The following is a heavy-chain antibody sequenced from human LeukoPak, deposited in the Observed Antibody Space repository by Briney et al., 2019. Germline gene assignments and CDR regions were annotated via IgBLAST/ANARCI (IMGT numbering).Heavy chain of an antibody. CDR3: ARGEYQLPYDY. Sequence: TASETLSLTCTVSGGSISSYYWSWIRQPAGKGLEWIGRIYTSGSTNYNPSLKSRVTISVDTSKNQFSLKLSSVTAADTAVYYCARGEYQLPYDYWGQGTLVTVSS. CDR1: GGSISSYY. J-gene: IGHJ4*02. CDR2: IYTSGST. D-gene: IGHD2-2*01. V-gene: IGHV4-4*07.